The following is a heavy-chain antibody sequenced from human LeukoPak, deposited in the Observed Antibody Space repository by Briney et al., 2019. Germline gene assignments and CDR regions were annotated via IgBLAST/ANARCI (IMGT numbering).Heavy chain of an antibody. D-gene: IGHD3-10*01. CDR2: IKSKTDGGTT. CDR1: GFTFSNAW. Sequence: GGSLRLSCAASGFTFSNAWMSWVRQAPGKGLEWVGRIKSKTDGGTTDYAAPVKGRFTISRDDSKNTLYLQMNSLKTEDTAVYYCTTAFTPLWFGELRDYWGQGTLVNVSS. CDR3: TTAFTPLWFGELRDY. J-gene: IGHJ4*02. V-gene: IGHV3-15*01.